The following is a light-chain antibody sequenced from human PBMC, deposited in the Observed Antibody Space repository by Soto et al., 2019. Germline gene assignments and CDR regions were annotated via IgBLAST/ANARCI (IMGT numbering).Light chain of an antibody. CDR1: QEIRSY. J-gene: IGKJ1*01. Sequence: DIQMTQSPSSLSASVGDRVSITCRASQEIRSYLNWYQQKPGKAPELLIYATSNLQIGVPPSFSASGSGTDFTLLISSVQPEDFATYYFERGYRSWWSSGQGTKVEI. CDR2: ATS. CDR3: ERGYRSWWS. V-gene: IGKV1-39*01.